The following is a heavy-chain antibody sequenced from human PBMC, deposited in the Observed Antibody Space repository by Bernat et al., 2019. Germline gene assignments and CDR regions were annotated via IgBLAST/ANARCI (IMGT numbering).Heavy chain of an antibody. Sequence: QVQLVESGGGVVQPGRSLRLSCAASGFTFSSYAMHWVRQAPGKGLEWVAVISYDGSNKYYADSVKGRFTISRDNAKNSLYLQMNSLRAEDTAVYYCARGTIGQVSYFDYWGQGTLVTVSS. CDR3: ARGTIGQVSYFDY. J-gene: IGHJ4*02. D-gene: IGHD2-2*01. CDR1: GFTFSSYA. CDR2: ISYDGSNK. V-gene: IGHV3-30-3*01.